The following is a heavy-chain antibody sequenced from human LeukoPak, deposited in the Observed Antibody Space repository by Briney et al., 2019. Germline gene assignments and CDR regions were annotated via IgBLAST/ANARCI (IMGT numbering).Heavy chain of an antibody. D-gene: IGHD6-13*01. CDR2: IYYSGST. CDR3: ARHGIAAASTLSP. Sequence: SETLSLTCTVSGGSISSYYWSWIRQPPGKGLEWIGYIYYSGSTNYNPSLKSRVTISVDTSKNQFPLKLSSVTAADTAVYYCARHGIAAASTLSPWGQGTLVTVSS. V-gene: IGHV4-59*08. J-gene: IGHJ5*02. CDR1: GGSISSYY.